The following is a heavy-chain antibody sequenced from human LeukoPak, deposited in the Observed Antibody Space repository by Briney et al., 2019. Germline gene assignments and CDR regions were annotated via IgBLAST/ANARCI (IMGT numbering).Heavy chain of an antibody. CDR2: ISFDGSNK. CDR3: AKDWGQRGVGASLGH. J-gene: IGHJ4*02. CDR1: GFTFYSHA. Sequence: SGGSLRLSCAASGFTFYSHAMVWVRQAPGKGLEWVSFISFDGSNKVHADSVMGRFTISRDNSKNTVDLQINSLRHEDTAVYYCAKDWGQRGVGASLGHWGQGTLVIVSS. D-gene: IGHD1-26*01. V-gene: IGHV3-30-3*01.